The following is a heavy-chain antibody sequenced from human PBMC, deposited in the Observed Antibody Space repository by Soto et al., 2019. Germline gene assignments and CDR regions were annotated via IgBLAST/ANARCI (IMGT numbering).Heavy chain of an antibody. J-gene: IGHJ4*02. D-gene: IGHD2-2*01. Sequence: GGSLRLSCAASGFTFSSYGMHWVRQAPGKGLEWVAVIWYDGSNKYYADSVKGRFTISRDNSKNTLYLQMNSLRAEDTAVYYCARGPYIGVVPAELCMCPFDHWGEATLVTV. CDR3: ARGPYIGVVPAELCMCPFDH. CDR1: GFTFSSYG. CDR2: IWYDGSNK. V-gene: IGHV3-33*01.